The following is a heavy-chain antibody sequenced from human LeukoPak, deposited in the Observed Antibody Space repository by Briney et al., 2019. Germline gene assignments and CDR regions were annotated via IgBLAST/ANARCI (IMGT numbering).Heavy chain of an antibody. Sequence: SETLSLTCTVSSGSISSSSYYWGWIRQPPGKGLEWIGSIYYSGSTYYNPSLKSRVTISVDTSKNQFSLKLSFVTAADTAVYYCARLGYSSGRYDYWGQGTLVTVSS. CDR2: IYYSGST. J-gene: IGHJ4*02. V-gene: IGHV4-39*01. D-gene: IGHD6-25*01. CDR3: ARLGYSSGRYDY. CDR1: SGSISSSSYY.